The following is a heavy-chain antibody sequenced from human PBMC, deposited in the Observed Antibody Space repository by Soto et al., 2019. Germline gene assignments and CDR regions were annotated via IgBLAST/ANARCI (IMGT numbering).Heavy chain of an antibody. CDR1: GGSISSYY. CDR2: IYYSGST. V-gene: IGHV4-59*01. D-gene: IGHD3-3*01. J-gene: IGHJ6*02. CDR3: ARGGGLYDFWSGYPNWPPYGMDV. Sequence: NPSETLSLTCTVSGGSISSYYWSWIRQPPGKGLEWIGYIYYSGSTNYNPSLKSRVTISVDTSKNQFSLKLSSVTAADTAVYYCARGGGLYDFWSGYPNWPPYGMDVWGQGTTVTVSS.